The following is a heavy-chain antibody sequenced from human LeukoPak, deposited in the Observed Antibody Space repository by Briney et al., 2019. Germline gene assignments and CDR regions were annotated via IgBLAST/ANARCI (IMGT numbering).Heavy chain of an antibody. CDR2: IYHSGST. Sequence: SETLSLTCAVSGGSISSSNWWSWVRQPPGKGLEWIGEIYHSGSTNYNPSLKSRVTISVDTSKNQFSLKLSSVTAADTAVYYCARQNFEFLNWFDPWGQGTLVTVSS. J-gene: IGHJ5*02. CDR1: GGSISSSNW. V-gene: IGHV4-4*02. D-gene: IGHD3-9*01. CDR3: ARQNFEFLNWFDP.